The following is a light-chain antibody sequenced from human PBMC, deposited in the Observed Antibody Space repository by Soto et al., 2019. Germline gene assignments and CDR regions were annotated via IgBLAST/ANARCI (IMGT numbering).Light chain of an antibody. V-gene: IGKV3-20*01. Sequence: EIVLTQSPGTLSLSPGERATLSCRASQSVTSTHLAWYQQKPGQAPRLLIYGASSRATGISDRFSGSGSGTDFTLTISRLEPEDFAVYYCQQYGNSPRTFGQGTKVDIK. CDR1: QSVTSTH. J-gene: IGKJ1*01. CDR2: GAS. CDR3: QQYGNSPRT.